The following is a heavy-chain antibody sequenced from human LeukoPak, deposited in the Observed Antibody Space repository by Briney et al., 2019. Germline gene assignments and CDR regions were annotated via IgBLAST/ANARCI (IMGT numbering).Heavy chain of an antibody. Sequence: SETLSLTCTVSRGSTSTYYWSWIRQPAGKGLEWIGRIYPSGNTNFNPSLMSRVTMSIDTSKNQFSLKLSSVTAADTAVYYCASPGNHYHYMDVWGKGTTVTVSS. CDR3: ASPGNHYHYMDV. CDR2: IYPSGNT. CDR1: RGSTSTYY. J-gene: IGHJ6*03. D-gene: IGHD1-14*01. V-gene: IGHV4-4*07.